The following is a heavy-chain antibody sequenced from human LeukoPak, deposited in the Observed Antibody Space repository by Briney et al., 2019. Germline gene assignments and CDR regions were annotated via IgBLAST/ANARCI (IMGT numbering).Heavy chain of an antibody. CDR2: ISPNRGGT. Sequence: GASVKVSCKASGYTFSGYYMHWVRQAPGQGLEWMGWISPNRGGTNYAQKFQGWVTMTRDTSISTAYMELSRLRSDDTAVYYCARAPRSTYDILTGYYTGYYFDYWGQGTLVTVSS. CDR1: GYTFSGYY. J-gene: IGHJ4*02. CDR3: ARAPRSTYDILTGYYTGYYFDY. D-gene: IGHD3-9*01. V-gene: IGHV1-2*04.